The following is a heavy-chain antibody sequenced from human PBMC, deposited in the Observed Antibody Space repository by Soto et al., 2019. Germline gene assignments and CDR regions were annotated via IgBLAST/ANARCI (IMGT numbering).Heavy chain of an antibody. Sequence: EVQLVQSGGGSVQPGGSLRLSCAASGFTFTNYWMHWVRQVPGKGLVWVSRIDGVGAGTSYSDSVRGRFTISRDNAENMLYLQMNSLRAEDTAVYYCTPVFEYWGQGNLVTVSS. V-gene: IGHV3-74*01. J-gene: IGHJ4*02. CDR1: GFTFTNYW. CDR2: IDGVGAGT. CDR3: TPVFEY.